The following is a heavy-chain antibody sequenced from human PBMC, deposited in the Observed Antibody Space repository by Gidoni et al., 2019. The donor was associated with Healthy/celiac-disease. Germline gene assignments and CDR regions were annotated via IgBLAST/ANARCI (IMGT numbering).Heavy chain of an antibody. CDR2: ISWNSGSI. CDR1: GFTFDDSA. CDR3: AKALTYYYDSSGYGGAFDI. D-gene: IGHD3-22*01. J-gene: IGHJ3*02. Sequence: EVQLVESGGGLVQPGRSLRLSCAAPGFTFDDSALHWVRQAPGKGLEWVSGISWNSGSIGYADSVKGRFTISRDNAKNSLYLQMNSLRAEDTALYYCAKALTYYYDSSGYGGAFDIWGQGTMVTVSS. V-gene: IGHV3-9*01.